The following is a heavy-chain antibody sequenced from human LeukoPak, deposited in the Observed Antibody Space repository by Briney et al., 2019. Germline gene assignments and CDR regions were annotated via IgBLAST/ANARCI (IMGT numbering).Heavy chain of an antibody. J-gene: IGHJ4*01. D-gene: IGHD2-15*01. Sequence: SETLSLTCVVSGGSINNNKWWSWVRQPPGKGLEWIGDVYYSGSTNYNPSLKSRVAISADTPKNQFSLKLSSTTAADTAVYYCARAPVATPSEFDYWGQEPWSPSPQ. CDR2: VYYSGST. CDR3: ARAPVATPSEFDY. V-gene: IGHV4-4*02. CDR1: GGSINNNKW.